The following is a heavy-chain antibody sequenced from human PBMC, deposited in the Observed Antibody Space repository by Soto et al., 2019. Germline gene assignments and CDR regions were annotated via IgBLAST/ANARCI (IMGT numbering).Heavy chain of an antibody. V-gene: IGHV1-46*01. J-gene: IGHJ6*01. CDR3: AGVGQNYNGLDV. D-gene: IGHD3-3*01. CDR2: IHPSGGST. Sequence: GTSVKVSCTASGGTFSSYTIHWVRQAPGQGLEWMGRIHPSGGSTSYAQRFQGRVTVTRDTSTSTVYMELSSLKSEDTAVYYCAGVGQNYNGLDVWGQGTTVTVSS. CDR1: GGTFSSYT.